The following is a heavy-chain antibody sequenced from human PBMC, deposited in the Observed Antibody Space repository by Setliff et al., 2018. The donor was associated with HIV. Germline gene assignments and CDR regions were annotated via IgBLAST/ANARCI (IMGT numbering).Heavy chain of an antibody. CDR3: ARGEPPASRSGLLY. V-gene: IGHV4-59*01. D-gene: IGHD3-22*01. CDR2: VQYVGPA. Sequence: SETLSLTCSVSGDDINRDFWTWMRQPPGKGLERIGYVQYVGPANYNPSLQSRPTLSIDTSKNQFSLKLISVTAADTAVYYCARGEPPASRSGLLYWGQGMLVTVSS. CDR1: GDDINRDF. J-gene: IGHJ4*02.